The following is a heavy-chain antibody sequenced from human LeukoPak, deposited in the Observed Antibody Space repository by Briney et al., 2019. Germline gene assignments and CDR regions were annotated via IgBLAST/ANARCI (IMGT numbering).Heavy chain of an antibody. J-gene: IGHJ3*02. CDR2: IYSGGST. V-gene: IGHV3-NL1*01. CDR1: GFTFSSYG. D-gene: IGHD1-26*01. Sequence: GGSLRLSCAASGFTFSSYGMHWARQAPGKGLEWVSIIYSGGSTFYADSVKGRFTISRDNSKNTLYLQMNSLRAEDTAVYYCARGGSYLSAFDIWGQGTMVTVSS. CDR3: ARGGSYLSAFDI.